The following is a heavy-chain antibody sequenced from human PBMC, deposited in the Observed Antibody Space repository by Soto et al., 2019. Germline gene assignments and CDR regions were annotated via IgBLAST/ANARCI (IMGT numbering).Heavy chain of an antibody. D-gene: IGHD3-3*01. CDR2: INPNSGGK. CDR1: GYTFTGYY. Sequence: ASVKVSCKASGYTFTGYYMHWVRQAPGQGLEWMGWINPNSGGKNYAQKFQGWVTMTRDTSISTAYMELSRLRSDDTAVYYCARALSGPGEGAKFPRVKSPDYDFWSGFPIYGMDVWGQGTTVTVSS. CDR3: ARALSGPGEGAKFPRVKSPDYDFWSGFPIYGMDV. V-gene: IGHV1-2*04. J-gene: IGHJ6*02.